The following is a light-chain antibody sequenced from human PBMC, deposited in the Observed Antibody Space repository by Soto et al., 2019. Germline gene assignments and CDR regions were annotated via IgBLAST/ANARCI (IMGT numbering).Light chain of an antibody. Sequence: QLVLTQPPSASGTPGQRVSISCSGSTSNIGSQTVNWYQRLPGTAPKLLIYIDNQRPSGVTDRFSGSKSGTSASLAISGLQSEDEADYVCASWDDSLNGTFFGGAHKVTVL. V-gene: IGLV1-44*01. J-gene: IGLJ2*01. CDR2: IDN. CDR3: ASWDDSLNGTF. CDR1: TSNIGSQT.